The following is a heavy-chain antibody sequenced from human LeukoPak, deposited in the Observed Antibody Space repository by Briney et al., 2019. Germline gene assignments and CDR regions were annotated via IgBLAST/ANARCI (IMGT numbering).Heavy chain of an antibody. CDR3: AKEFYDYVWGSYRYEPTDY. D-gene: IGHD3-16*02. Sequence: GGSLRLSCAASGFAFSSYEMNWVRQAPGKGLEWVSYISTTGSSIYYADSVKGRFTISRDNVKNLLYLQMNSLRAEDTAVYYCAKEFYDYVWGSYRYEPTDYWGQGTLVTVSS. V-gene: IGHV3-48*03. J-gene: IGHJ4*02. CDR1: GFAFSSYE. CDR2: ISTTGSSI.